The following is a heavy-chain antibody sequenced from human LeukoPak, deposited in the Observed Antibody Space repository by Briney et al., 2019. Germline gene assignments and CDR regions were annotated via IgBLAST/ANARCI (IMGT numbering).Heavy chain of an antibody. CDR1: RVSFSDYY. V-gene: IGHV4-34*01. CDR3: ARGYRYYYDSSGYDY. D-gene: IGHD3-22*01. J-gene: IGHJ4*02. Sequence: SETLSLTCAIYRVSFSDYYWSWVRQPPGKGLEWIGEINQSGSTTYNSSLKSRVTISLDRSKKQFSLKLSSVTAADTAVYYCARGYRYYYDSSGYDYWGQGTLVTVSS. CDR2: INQSGST.